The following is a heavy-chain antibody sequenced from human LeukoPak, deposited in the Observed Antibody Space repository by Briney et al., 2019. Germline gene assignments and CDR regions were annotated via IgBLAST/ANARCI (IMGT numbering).Heavy chain of an antibody. J-gene: IGHJ5*02. CDR1: GGSFSGYY. Sequence: PSETLSLTCAVYGGSFSGYYWSWIRQPAGKGLEWIGRIYTSGSTNYNPSLKSRVTMSVDTSKNQFSLKLSSVTAADTAVYYCASAGGRGWFDPWGQGTLVTVSS. CDR3: ASAGGRGWFDP. V-gene: IGHV4-59*10. D-gene: IGHD1-1*01. CDR2: IYTSGST.